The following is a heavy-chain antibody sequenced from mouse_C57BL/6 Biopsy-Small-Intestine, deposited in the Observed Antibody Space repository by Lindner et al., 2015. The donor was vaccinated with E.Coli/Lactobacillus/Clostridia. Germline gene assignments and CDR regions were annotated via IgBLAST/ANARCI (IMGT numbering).Heavy chain of an antibody. D-gene: IGHD3-2*02. Sequence: VQLQESGAELVKPGASVKLSCKASGYTFTSYWVHCVKQRPGRGLEWIGRIDPNSGGTKYNEKFKSKATLTVDKPSSTAYMQLSSLTPEDSAVYYCARSRTSSGYGFAYWGQGTLVTVSA. CDR1: GYTFTSYW. CDR3: ARSRTSSGYGFAY. J-gene: IGHJ3*01. V-gene: IGHV1-72*01. CDR2: IDPNSGGT.